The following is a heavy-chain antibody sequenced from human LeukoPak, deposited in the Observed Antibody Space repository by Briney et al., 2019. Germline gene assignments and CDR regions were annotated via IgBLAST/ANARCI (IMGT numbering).Heavy chain of an antibody. Sequence: GESLKISCQGSGYSFTSYWIGWVRQMPGKGLEWLGIIYSGDADTRYSPSFQGQVTISADRSISTAYLQWSSLKASDTAMYYCARSATIIGGFDYWGQGTLVTVSS. CDR2: IYSGDADT. CDR1: GYSFTSYW. CDR3: ARSATIIGGFDY. V-gene: IGHV5-51*01. D-gene: IGHD3-10*01. J-gene: IGHJ4*02.